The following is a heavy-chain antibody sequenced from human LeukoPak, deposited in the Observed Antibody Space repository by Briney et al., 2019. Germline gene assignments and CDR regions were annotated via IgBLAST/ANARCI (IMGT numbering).Heavy chain of an antibody. V-gene: IGHV3-23*01. CDR3: ANLDSNYGGMIDY. Sequence: GGSLRLSCAASGFTFGSYVMSWVRQAPGKGLEWVSAVSGSGGSTYYADSVKGRFTISRDNSKNTLYLQMNSLRAEDTAVYYCANLDSNYGGMIDYWGQGTLVTVSS. CDR1: GFTFGSYV. J-gene: IGHJ4*02. CDR2: VSGSGGST. D-gene: IGHD4-23*01.